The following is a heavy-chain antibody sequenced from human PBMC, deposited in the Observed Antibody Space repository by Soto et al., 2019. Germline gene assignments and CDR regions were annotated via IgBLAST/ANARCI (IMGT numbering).Heavy chain of an antibody. CDR2: INYSGRT. D-gene: IGHD3-16*01. CDR1: GGYITSSGYY. J-gene: IGHJ5*02. CDR3: AIRSNYTWFEP. Sequence: QVQLQESGPGLVKPSQTLSLTCTVSGGYITSSGYYWSWIRQHPVKGLEWIAYINYSGRTYYNPSLKSRITISTDTSRNQFSLKLTSVTAADTAVYYCAIRSNYTWFEPWGQGTLVTVSS. V-gene: IGHV4-31*03.